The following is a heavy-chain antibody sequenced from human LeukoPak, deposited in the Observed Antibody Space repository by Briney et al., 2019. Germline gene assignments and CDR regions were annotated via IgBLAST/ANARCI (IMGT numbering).Heavy chain of an antibody. CDR1: GGTFSSCA. D-gene: IGHD3-3*01. CDR2: IIPIFGTA. V-gene: IGHV1-69*05. CDR3: ARGRSYYDFWSGYPPKDEPYYYYYYMDV. J-gene: IGHJ6*03. Sequence: SVKVSCKASGGTFSSCAISWVRQAPGQGLEWMGGIIPIFGTANYAQKFQGRVTITTDESTSTAYMELSSLRSEDTAVYYCARGRSYYDFWSGYPPKDEPYYYYYYMDVWGKGTTVTVSS.